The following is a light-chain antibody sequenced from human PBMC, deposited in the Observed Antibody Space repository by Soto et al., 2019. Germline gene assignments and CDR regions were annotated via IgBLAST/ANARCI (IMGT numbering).Light chain of an antibody. J-gene: IGLJ2*01. CDR3: YSLDHSGNIMV. CDR1: ALPKKF. CDR2: DDS. V-gene: IGLV3-10*01. Sequence: SYELTQPPSVSVSPGQTARITCSGDALPKKFASWYQQKSGQAPLLVIYDDSRRPSGIPERFSGSSSGTVATLIVTEAQVEDEADYYCYSLDHSGNIMVFGGGTKLTVL.